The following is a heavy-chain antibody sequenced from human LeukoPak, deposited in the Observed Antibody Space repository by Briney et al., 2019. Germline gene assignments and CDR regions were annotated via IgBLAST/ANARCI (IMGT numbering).Heavy chain of an antibody. V-gene: IGHV4-39*01. CDR1: GGSISSSSYY. Sequence: PSETLSLTCTVSGGSISSSSYYWGWIRQPPGKGLEWIGSNYYSGSTYYNPSLKSRVTISVDTSKNQFSLKLSSVTAADTAVYYCATLPPSGVPDDHWGQGTLVTVSS. J-gene: IGHJ5*02. D-gene: IGHD3-10*01. CDR2: NYYSGST. CDR3: ATLPPSGVPDDH.